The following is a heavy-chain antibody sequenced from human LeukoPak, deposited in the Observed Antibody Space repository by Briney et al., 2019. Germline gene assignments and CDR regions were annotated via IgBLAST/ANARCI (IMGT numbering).Heavy chain of an antibody. V-gene: IGHV4-4*07. Sequence: TSETLSLTCTLSSGSLSSSYWSWIRQPAGKGLEWIGRIYTSGSTNYNPSLKSRVTMSVDTSKNQFSLKLNFVTAADTAVYYCAREVVVVVPAAMKFPYYYMDVWGKGTTVTVSS. D-gene: IGHD2-2*01. J-gene: IGHJ6*03. CDR2: IYTSGST. CDR3: AREVVVVVPAAMKFPYYYMDV. CDR1: SGSLSSSY.